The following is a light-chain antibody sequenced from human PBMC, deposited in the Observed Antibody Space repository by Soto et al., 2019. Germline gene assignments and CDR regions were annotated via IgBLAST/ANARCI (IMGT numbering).Light chain of an antibody. J-gene: IGKJ4*01. CDR3: QQASSCPLT. CDR1: QPISSW. Sequence: IQMTQSPSSVSASVGDRVTITCRASQPISSWLAWYQQKPGQPPNLLNYSASTLRSGVPSRFSGSESGTLFTLTITNLQPEDFATYYCQQASSCPLTFGGGTKVEV. V-gene: IGKV1-12*01. CDR2: SAS.